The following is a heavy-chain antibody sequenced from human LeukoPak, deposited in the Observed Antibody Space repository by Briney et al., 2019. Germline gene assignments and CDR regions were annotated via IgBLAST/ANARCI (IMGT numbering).Heavy chain of an antibody. CDR1: GGSITTTNW. Sequence: SGTLSLTCGVSGGSITTTNWWSWVRQPPGQGLECIGEIHLSGRTNYNPSLNSRVTLALDTSKNQLSLSLTSVTAADTAVYYCSRENGAFSPFGYWGQGTLVTVPS. CDR2: IHLSGRT. J-gene: IGHJ4*02. CDR3: SRENGAFSPFGY. D-gene: IGHD2-8*01. V-gene: IGHV4-4*02.